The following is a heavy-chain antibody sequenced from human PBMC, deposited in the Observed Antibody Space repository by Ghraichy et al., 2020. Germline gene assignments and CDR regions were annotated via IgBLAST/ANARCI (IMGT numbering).Heavy chain of an antibody. CDR3: AREENGGYFDY. J-gene: IGHJ4*02. V-gene: IGHV1-46*01. CDR1: GYTFTNYY. Sequence: ASVKVSCKASGYTFTNYYIHWVRQAPGQGLEWMVIIKPSCGSTTYAQKFQGRVTITRDTSTSTVYMELSSLRSEDTAVYYCAREENGGYFDYWGQGTLVTVSS. D-gene: IGHD3-16*01. CDR2: IKPSCGST.